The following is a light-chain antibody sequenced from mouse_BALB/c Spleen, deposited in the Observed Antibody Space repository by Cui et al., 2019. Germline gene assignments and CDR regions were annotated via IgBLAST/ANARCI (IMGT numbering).Light chain of an antibody. CDR1: LSVSY. J-gene: IGKJ1*01. CDR3: QQWSSNPPT. Sequence: HIVPTKYPAIMSASPKVNVTLTCSASLSVSYMHWYQQKPGTSPKRWIYGTSNLASGVPARFSGSGSGTSYSLTISSMEAEDAATYYCQQWSSNPPTFGGGTKLEIK. CDR2: GTS. V-gene: IGKV4-59*01.